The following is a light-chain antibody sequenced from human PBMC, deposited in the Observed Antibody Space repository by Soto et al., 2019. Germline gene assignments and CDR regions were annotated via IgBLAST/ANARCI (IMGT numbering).Light chain of an antibody. CDR1: SNDVGGYNY. Sequence: QSALTQPPSASGSPGQSVTISCTGTSNDVGGYNYVSWYQQHPGKAPKLMIYEVTKRPSGVPDRFSGSKSGNTASLTVSGLQAEDEADYYCSSYAGSTLYVFGTGTKLTV. CDR3: SSYAGSTLYV. J-gene: IGLJ1*01. CDR2: EVT. V-gene: IGLV2-8*01.